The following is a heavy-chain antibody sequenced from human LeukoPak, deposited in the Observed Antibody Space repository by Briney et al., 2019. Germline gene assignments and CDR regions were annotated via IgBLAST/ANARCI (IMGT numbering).Heavy chain of an antibody. CDR3: ARAHPYYYDSSGYSTPNDAFDI. V-gene: IGHV3-21*01. Sequence: GGSLRLSCAASGFTFSSYSMNWVRQAPGKGLEWVSSISSSSSYIYYADSVKGRFTISRDNAKNSLYLQMNSLRAEDTAVYYCARAHPYYYDSSGYSTPNDAFDIWGQGTMVTVSS. D-gene: IGHD3-22*01. CDR2: ISSSSSYI. CDR1: GFTFSSYS. J-gene: IGHJ3*02.